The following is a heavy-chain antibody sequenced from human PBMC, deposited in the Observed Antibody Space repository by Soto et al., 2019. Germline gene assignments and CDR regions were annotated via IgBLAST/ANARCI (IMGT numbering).Heavy chain of an antibody. CDR1: GFTFSSYS. V-gene: IGHV3-48*01. Sequence: GGSLRLSCAASGFTFSSYSMNWVRQAPGKGLEWVSYISSSSSTIYYADSVKGRFTISRDDAKNSLYLQMNSLRAEDTAVYYCAKEAIVISYMDVWGKGTTVTLSS. CDR3: AKEAIVISYMDV. J-gene: IGHJ6*03. CDR2: ISSSSSTI. D-gene: IGHD1-26*01.